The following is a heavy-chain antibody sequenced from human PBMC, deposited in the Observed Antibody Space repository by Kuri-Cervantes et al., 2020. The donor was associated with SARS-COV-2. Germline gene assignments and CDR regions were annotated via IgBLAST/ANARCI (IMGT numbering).Heavy chain of an antibody. V-gene: IGHV3-11*05. Sequence: GGSLRLSCAASGFTFSDYYMSWIRQAPGKGLEWVSYISSSSSYTNYADSVGGRFTISRDNAKNSLYLQMNSLRAEDTAVYYCARGYCCSTSCARPLGDGAFDIWGQGTMVTVSS. D-gene: IGHD2-2*01. CDR2: ISSSSSYT. J-gene: IGHJ3*02. CDR1: GFTFSDYY. CDR3: ARGYCCSTSCARPLGDGAFDI.